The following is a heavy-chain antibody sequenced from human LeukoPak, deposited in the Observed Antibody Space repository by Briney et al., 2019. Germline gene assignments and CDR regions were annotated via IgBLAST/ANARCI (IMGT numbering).Heavy chain of an antibody. Sequence: SEPMSLTRAVYSGSFSSYYWSWIRQPPGKGMEWNGEINHSGRTNYNPSLKSRVTISVDTSKNQFSLKLSSVTAADTAVYYCARHDASVGSEYYYDSSGYYLWFDPWGQGTLVTVSS. CDR3: ARHDASVGSEYYYDSSGYYLWFDP. CDR2: INHSGRT. J-gene: IGHJ5*02. V-gene: IGHV4-34*01. CDR1: SGSFSSYY. D-gene: IGHD3-22*01.